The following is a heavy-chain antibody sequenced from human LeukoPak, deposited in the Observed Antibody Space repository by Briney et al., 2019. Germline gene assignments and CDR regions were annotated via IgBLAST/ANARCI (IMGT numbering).Heavy chain of an antibody. Sequence: GGSLRLSCAASGFTFSSYSMNWVRQAPGKGLEWVSSISSSSSYIYYADSVKGRFTISRDNAKNSLYLQMNSLRAKDTAVYYCARDFGGRITIFGVVDYWGQGTLVTVSS. D-gene: IGHD3-3*01. V-gene: IGHV3-21*01. CDR1: GFTFSSYS. CDR2: ISSSSSYI. CDR3: ARDFGGRITIFGVVDY. J-gene: IGHJ4*02.